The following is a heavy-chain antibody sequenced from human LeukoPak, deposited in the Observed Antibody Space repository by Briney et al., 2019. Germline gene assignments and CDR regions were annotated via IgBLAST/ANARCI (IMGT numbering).Heavy chain of an antibody. J-gene: IGHJ3*02. D-gene: IGHD4-17*01. Sequence: GGSLRLSCAASGFTFDDYAMHWVRQAPGKGLEWVSGISWNSGSIGYADSVKGRFTISRDNAKNSLYLQMNSLRAEDTALYYCAKDKSSGSGDPLGDAFDIWGQGTMVTVSS. CDR3: AKDKSSGSGDPLGDAFDI. CDR2: ISWNSGSI. CDR1: GFTFDDYA. V-gene: IGHV3-9*01.